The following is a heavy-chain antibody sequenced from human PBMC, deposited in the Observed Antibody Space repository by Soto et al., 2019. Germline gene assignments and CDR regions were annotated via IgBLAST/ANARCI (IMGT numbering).Heavy chain of an antibody. CDR1: GLHFSSQG. D-gene: IGHD5-12*01. V-gene: IGHV3-33*01. J-gene: IGHJ4*02. CDR3: ARNPSGVDLASMKD. CDR2: IRNDGYTT. Sequence: GGSLRLSCVASGLHFSSQGMHWARQAPGKGLEWVAVIRNDGYTTHYADPVKGRFTISRDNSRNTLYLQMNSLIAEDTAIYYCARNPSGVDLASMKDWGRGTLVTVS.